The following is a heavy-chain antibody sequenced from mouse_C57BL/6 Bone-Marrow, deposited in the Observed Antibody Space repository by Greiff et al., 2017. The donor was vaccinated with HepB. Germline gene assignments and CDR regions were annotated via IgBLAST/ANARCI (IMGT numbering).Heavy chain of an antibody. V-gene: IGHV1-63*01. CDR2: IYPGGGYT. Sequence: VQLQQSGAELVRPGASVKMSCKASGYTFTNYWIGWVKQRPGHGLEWIGDIYPGGGYTNYNEKFKGKATLTADKSSSTAYMQISSLTSEDSAIYYCANSPYGNYWYFDVWGTGTTVTVSS. CDR1: GYTFTNYW. J-gene: IGHJ1*03. CDR3: ANSPYGNYWYFDV. D-gene: IGHD2-1*01.